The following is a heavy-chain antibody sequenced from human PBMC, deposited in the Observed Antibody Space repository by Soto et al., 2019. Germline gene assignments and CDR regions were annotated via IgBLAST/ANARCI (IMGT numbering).Heavy chain of an antibody. CDR1: GYTFTTYY. CDR2: INPGGGST. V-gene: IGHV1-46*04. Sequence: QVQLVQSGAEVKKTGASLRLSCKASGYTFTTYYIHWVRQAPGQGLVWMGIINPGGGSTTYAQKLQXXVTLTTDTSTSTGYMELKSLRSEDTAVYYCARANTYNRLDYWGQGTLVTVSS. CDR3: ARANTYNRLDY. D-gene: IGHD1-1*01. J-gene: IGHJ4*02.